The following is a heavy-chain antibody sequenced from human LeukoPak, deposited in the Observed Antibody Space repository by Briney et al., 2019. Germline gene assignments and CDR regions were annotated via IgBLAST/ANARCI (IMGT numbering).Heavy chain of an antibody. Sequence: GGSLRLSCAASGFTVSSNYMSWVRQAPGKGLEWVSVIYSDGSTYYADSVKGRFTISRDNSKNTLYLQMNSLRAEDTAVYYCARSRWLQFLDYWGQGTLVTVSS. CDR3: ARSRWLQFLDY. V-gene: IGHV3-53*01. D-gene: IGHD5-24*01. CDR2: IYSDGST. J-gene: IGHJ4*02. CDR1: GFTVSSNY.